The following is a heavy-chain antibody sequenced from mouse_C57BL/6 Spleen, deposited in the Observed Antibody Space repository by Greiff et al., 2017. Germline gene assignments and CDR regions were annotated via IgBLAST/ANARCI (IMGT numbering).Heavy chain of an antibody. V-gene: IGHV1-50*01. D-gene: IGHD1-1*01. CDR1: GYTFTSYW. Sequence: QVQLQQSGAELVKPGASVTLSCKASGYTFTSYWMQWVKQRPGQGLEWIGEIVPSASSTNYNQKFTGKATLTVDTSASTAYMQLSSLTSEDSAVYYCERSGYDGSSLENYWGQGTPLTVSA. CDR3: ERSGYDGSSLENY. CDR2: IVPSASST. J-gene: IGHJ2*01.